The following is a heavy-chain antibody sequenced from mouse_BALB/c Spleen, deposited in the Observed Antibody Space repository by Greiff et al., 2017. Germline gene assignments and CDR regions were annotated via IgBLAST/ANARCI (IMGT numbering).Heavy chain of an antibody. D-gene: IGHD3-1*01. CDR3: ARWATGFAY. CDR2: ISSGSSTI. V-gene: IGHV5-17*02. Sequence: EVQVVESGGGLVQPGGSRKLSCAASGFTFSSFGMHWVRQAPEKGLEWVAYISSGSSTIYYADTVKGRFTISRDNPKNTLFLQMTSLRSEDTAMYYCARWATGFAYWGQGTLVTVSA. J-gene: IGHJ3*01. CDR1: GFTFSSFG.